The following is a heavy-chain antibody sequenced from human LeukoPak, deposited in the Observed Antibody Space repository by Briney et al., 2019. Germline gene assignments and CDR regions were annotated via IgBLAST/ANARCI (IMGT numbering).Heavy chain of an antibody. J-gene: IGHJ4*02. Sequence: PSETLSLTCTVSGGSISSYYWSWIRQPAGKGLEWIGRIYTSGSTNYNPSLKSRVTMSVDTSKNQFSLKLSSVTAADTAVYYCARSHYYDSSGYYYDYWGQGTLVTVSS. CDR1: GGSISSYY. V-gene: IGHV4-4*07. CDR2: IYTSGST. D-gene: IGHD3-22*01. CDR3: ARSHYYDSSGYYYDY.